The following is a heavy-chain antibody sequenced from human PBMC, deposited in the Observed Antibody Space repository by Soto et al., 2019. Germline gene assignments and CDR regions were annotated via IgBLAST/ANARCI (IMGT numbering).Heavy chain of an antibody. CDR2: ISAYNGNT. J-gene: IGHJ4*02. V-gene: IGHV1-18*04. Sequence: QVQLVQSGTEVKKPGASVKVSCKASGYTFTNYGISWVRQAPGQGLAWVGWISAYNGNTNYAQKLQDRVTLSTDTSTSTAYMGLRSLRSDDTAVYYCARDYGYTSAPGIYYWGQGTLVTVSS. CDR1: GYTFTNYG. D-gene: IGHD5-18*01. CDR3: ARDYGYTSAPGIYY.